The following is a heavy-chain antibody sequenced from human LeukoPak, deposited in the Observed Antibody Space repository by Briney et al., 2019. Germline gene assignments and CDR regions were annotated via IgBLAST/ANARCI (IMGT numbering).Heavy chain of an antibody. Sequence: GGSLRLSCAASAFTFSDYAMTCVRQAPGKGLEWVSGTSAGDGSRLYADSVEGRFPISRDILKNTLYLQMNSLRAEDTAVYYCAKTLGSGGFFFAFDIWGQGTMVTVSS. V-gene: IGHV3-23*01. CDR3: AKTLGSGGFFFAFDI. CDR1: AFTFSDYA. J-gene: IGHJ3*02. CDR2: TSAGDGSR. D-gene: IGHD2-15*01.